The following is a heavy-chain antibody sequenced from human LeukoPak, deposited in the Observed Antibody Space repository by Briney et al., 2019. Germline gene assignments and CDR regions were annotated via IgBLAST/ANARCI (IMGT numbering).Heavy chain of an antibody. CDR2: VRYDGRNK. D-gene: IGHD3-10*01. CDR1: GFTFSCYG. J-gene: IGHJ4*02. V-gene: IGHV3-30*02. Sequence: GGSLTLSCAASGFTFSCYGMQWVRQAPGKGREGVTFVRYDGRNKYYAASVKGRITISRDNSKNTLRLHMNSLRAEDTALYYRAKDPTPYRVWDYYKAIGLSYWGQGARVTASS. CDR3: AKDPTPYRVWDYYKAIGLSY.